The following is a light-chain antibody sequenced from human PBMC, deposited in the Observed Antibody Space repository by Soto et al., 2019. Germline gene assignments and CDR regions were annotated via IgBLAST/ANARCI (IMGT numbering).Light chain of an antibody. J-gene: IGKJ1*01. Sequence: EIGLTQSPGTLSLSPGERATLSCRARQSVSSYYLAWYQQKPGQAPRLLIYAASSRATGIPDRFSGGGSGTDFTHTISRLEPEDFAVYYCQQCGSSPWTVRQGTKVEIK. CDR1: QSVSSYY. V-gene: IGKV3-20*01. CDR2: AAS. CDR3: QQCGSSPWT.